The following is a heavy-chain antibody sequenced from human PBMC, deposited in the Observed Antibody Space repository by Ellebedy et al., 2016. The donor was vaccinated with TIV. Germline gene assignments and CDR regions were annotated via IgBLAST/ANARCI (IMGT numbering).Heavy chain of an antibody. Sequence: PGGSLRLSCAASGFTFSSYDMHWVRQAPGKGLEWVSYISSRSTTTNYADSVKGRFTISRDNAKNSLYLQMNSLKAEDTAVYYCARKILFYYGMDVWGQGTTVTVSS. J-gene: IGHJ6*02. CDR3: ARKILFYYGMDV. CDR1: GFTFSSYD. V-gene: IGHV3-48*04. CDR2: ISSRSTTT.